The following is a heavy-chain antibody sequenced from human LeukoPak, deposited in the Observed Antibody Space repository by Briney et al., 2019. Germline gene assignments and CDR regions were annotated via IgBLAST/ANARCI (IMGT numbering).Heavy chain of an antibody. CDR2: INWNGGST. V-gene: IGHV3-20*04. CDR3: ARNGTGGRSSPY. D-gene: IGHD1-1*01. J-gene: IGHJ4*02. CDR1: GFTFDDYG. Sequence: GGSLRLSCAASGFTFDDYGMSWVRQAPGKGLEWVSGINWNGGSTGYADSVKGRFTISRDNAKNSLYLQMNSLRAEDTALSYCARNGTGGRSSPYWGQGTLVTVSS.